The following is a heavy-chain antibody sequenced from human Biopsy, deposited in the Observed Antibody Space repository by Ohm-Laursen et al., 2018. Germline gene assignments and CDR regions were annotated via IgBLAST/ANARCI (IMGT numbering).Heavy chain of an antibody. J-gene: IGHJ4*02. V-gene: IGHV1-69*10. CDR2: IVPILGHL. Sequence: VKISCKTSGGPSSNYAFSWVRQAPGQGLEWVGRIVPILGHLNYAQRFQGRVSITADKSTTYVYMGLSRLTSGDTAVYYCAADADGYYTEFDYWGPGTLVTVSS. CDR3: AADADGYYTEFDY. D-gene: IGHD3-3*01. CDR1: GGPSSNYA.